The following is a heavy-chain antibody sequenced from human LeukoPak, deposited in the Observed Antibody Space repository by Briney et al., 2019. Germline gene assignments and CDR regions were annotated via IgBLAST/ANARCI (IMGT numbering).Heavy chain of an antibody. CDR1: GGSISRYY. V-gene: IGHV4-59*01. CDR3: ARVLVYSFAPLDS. D-gene: IGHD5-18*01. CDR2: ISYSGST. J-gene: IGHJ4*02. Sequence: SETLSLTCTVSGGSISRYYWSWIRQPPGKRLEWIGYISYSGSTKYNSSLQSRVTMSVDTSKNQFSLKLSSVTAADTAVYYCARVLVYSFAPLDSWGQGTLVTVSS.